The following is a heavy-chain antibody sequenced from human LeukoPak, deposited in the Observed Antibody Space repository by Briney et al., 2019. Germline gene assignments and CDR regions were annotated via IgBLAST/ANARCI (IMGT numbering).Heavy chain of an antibody. D-gene: IGHD3-10*01. J-gene: IGHJ6*04. CDR1: GGSISSATYY. CDR2: IYYSGNT. CDR3: ARDRITYYGSGSFSFYYYGMAV. V-gene: IGHV4-31*03. Sequence: SETLSLTCTVSGGSISSATYYWSWIRQHPGKGLEWIGYIYYSGNTYYNPSLKSRVTISVDTSQNQFSLRLSSVTAADTAVYYCARDRITYYGSGSFSFYYYGMAVWGKGTTATVSS.